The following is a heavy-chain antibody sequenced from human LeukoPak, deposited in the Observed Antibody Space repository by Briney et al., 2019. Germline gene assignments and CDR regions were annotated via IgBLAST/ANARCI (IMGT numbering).Heavy chain of an antibody. CDR3: ARRSHYDFWSGYYPDV. D-gene: IGHD3-3*01. CDR1: GFTFSSYS. V-gene: IGHV3-48*01. J-gene: IGHJ6*04. Sequence: PGGSLRLSCAASGFTFSSYSMNWVRQAPGKGLEWVSYISSSSSTIYYADSVKGRFTISRDNAKNSLYLQMNSLRAEDTAVYYCARRSHYDFWSGYYPDVWGKGTTVTVSS. CDR2: ISSSSSTI.